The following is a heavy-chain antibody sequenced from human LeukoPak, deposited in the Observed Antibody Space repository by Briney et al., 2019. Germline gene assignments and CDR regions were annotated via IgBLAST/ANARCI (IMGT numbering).Heavy chain of an antibody. D-gene: IGHD3-10*01. CDR3: ARRITMVRGIIDYFDY. CDR1: GYTFSKNW. V-gene: IGHV5-51*01. J-gene: IGHJ4*02. Sequence: GESLKISCKASGYTFSKNWIGWVRQMPGKGLEWMGWIYPDDADTRYSPSFQGQVIISADKSLNSVYLQWRGLKASDTAMYYCARRITMVRGIIDYFDYWGQGTLVTVSS. CDR2: IYPDDADT.